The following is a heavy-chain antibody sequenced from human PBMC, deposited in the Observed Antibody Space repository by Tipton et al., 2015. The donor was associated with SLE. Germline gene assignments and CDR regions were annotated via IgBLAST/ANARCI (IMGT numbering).Heavy chain of an antibody. CDR1: GYTFISYG. J-gene: IGHJ4*02. CDR3: ARRVTAINTWGFDY. Sequence: QSGPEVKKPGASVKVSCRTSGYTFISYGISWVRQAPGQGLEWMGLVNPNSGGTNYAQKFQGRVTMTRDTSISTAYMELSRLKSDETAVYSCARRVTAINTWGFDYWGQGTLVTVSS. D-gene: IGHD5-18*01. V-gene: IGHV1-2*06. CDR2: VNPNSGGT.